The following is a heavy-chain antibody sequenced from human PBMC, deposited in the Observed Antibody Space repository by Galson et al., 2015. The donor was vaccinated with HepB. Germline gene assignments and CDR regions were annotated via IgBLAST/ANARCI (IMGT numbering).Heavy chain of an antibody. CDR1: GFIFTHHG. CDR2: IWYDGSKK. J-gene: IGHJ6*02. Sequence: LRLSCAASGFIFTHHGMHWVRQAPGKGLEWAAVIWYDGSKKYYADSVKGRFTISRDNSKNTLYLQMNSLRAEDTAVYYCARGLIWSGPPYHYGLDVWGQGTTVTVSS. D-gene: IGHD3-3*01. CDR3: ARGLIWSGPPYHYGLDV. V-gene: IGHV3-33*01.